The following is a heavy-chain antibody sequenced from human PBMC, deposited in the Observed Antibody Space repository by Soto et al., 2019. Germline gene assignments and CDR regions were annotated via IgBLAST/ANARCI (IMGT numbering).Heavy chain of an antibody. D-gene: IGHD3-3*01. CDR2: IYQSGST. J-gene: IGHJ6*02. CDR1: GVSISSDGYS. V-gene: IGHV4-30-2*01. CDR3: ARAYYDFWTSYHYGMDV. Sequence: QLQLQESGSGLVKPSQTLSLTCAVSGVSISSDGYSWSWIRQPPGKGLEWIGFIYQSGSTYYNPSLKSRGTMSVARSKNQFSLKLTSVTAADTAVYYCARAYYDFWTSYHYGMDVWGQGTTVTVSS.